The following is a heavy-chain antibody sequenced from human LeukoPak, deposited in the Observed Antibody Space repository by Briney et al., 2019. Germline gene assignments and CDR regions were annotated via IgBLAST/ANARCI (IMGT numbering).Heavy chain of an antibody. Sequence: PSETLSLTCTVSGGSISSYYWSWVRQPAGKGLEWVGRIYTSGSTNYTPSLKSRVTMSVDTSKNQFSLKLSSVTAADTAVYYCARGELSCSGGSCPYYYYYMDVWGKGTTVTVSS. D-gene: IGHD2-15*01. CDR1: GGSISSYY. CDR3: ARGELSCSGGSCPYYYYYMDV. CDR2: IYTSGST. J-gene: IGHJ6*03. V-gene: IGHV4-4*07.